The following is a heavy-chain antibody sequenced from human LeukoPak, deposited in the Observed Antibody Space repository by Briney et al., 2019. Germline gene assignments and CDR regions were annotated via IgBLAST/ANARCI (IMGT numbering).Heavy chain of an antibody. Sequence: GGSLRLSCAASGFTFSSYSMNWVRQAPGKGLEWVSSISSSSSYIYYADSVKGRFTISRDNAKNSLYLQMNSLRAEDTALYYCAKDMNYGSGSSFDYWGQGTLVTVSS. V-gene: IGHV3-21*04. J-gene: IGHJ4*02. D-gene: IGHD3-10*01. CDR2: ISSSSSYI. CDR3: AKDMNYGSGSSFDY. CDR1: GFTFSSYS.